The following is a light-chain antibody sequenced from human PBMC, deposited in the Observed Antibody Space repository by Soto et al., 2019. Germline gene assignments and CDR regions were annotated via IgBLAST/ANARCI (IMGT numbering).Light chain of an antibody. V-gene: IGKV1-39*01. CDR3: QQSFDARLT. CDR1: ENFNKY. J-gene: IGKJ4*01. Sequence: DIQMTQSPSSLAPSVGDRVTITCRASENFNKYLNWYQQRPGTAPKVLIFGASGLQSGDTSRFSGSGSGTDFTLTITSLQPEHFATYYCQQSFDARLTFGGGTKVDIK. CDR2: GAS.